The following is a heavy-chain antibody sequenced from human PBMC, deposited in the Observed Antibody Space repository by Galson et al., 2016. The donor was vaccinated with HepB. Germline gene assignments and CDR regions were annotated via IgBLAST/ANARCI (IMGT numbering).Heavy chain of an antibody. CDR2: IDTAGDT. Sequence: SLRLSCAASGFSFSTHDMHWVRQATGKGLEWVSAIDTAGDTFYSVSVKGRFTISRENAKDALYLQMNSLRAGDTAVYYCAREDFRCSTTNCYGYIDLWGRSTLVTVSS. D-gene: IGHD2-2*01. CDR3: AREDFRCSTTNCYGYIDL. CDR1: GFSFSTHD. J-gene: IGHJ2*01. V-gene: IGHV3-13*04.